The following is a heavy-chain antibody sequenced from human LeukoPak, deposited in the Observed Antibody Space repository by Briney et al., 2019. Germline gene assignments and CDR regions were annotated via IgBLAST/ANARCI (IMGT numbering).Heavy chain of an antibody. CDR2: SRDKANSYTT. Sequence: PGGSLRLSCAASGFTFSDHYMDWVRQAPGKGLEWVGRSRDKANSYTTEYAASVKGRFTVSRDDSKNSLFLQMNSLKTEDTAVYYCTREPQSSTYYGSLTGRTYYYYYYMDVWGKGTTVTVS. D-gene: IGHD3-9*01. V-gene: IGHV3-72*01. CDR1: GFTFSDHY. J-gene: IGHJ6*03. CDR3: TREPQSSTYYGSLTGRTYYYYYYMDV.